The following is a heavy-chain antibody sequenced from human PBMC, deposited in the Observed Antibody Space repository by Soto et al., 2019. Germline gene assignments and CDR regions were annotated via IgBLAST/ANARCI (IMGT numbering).Heavy chain of an antibody. Sequence: SETLSLTCTVSGGSISSGGYYWSWIRQHPGKGLEWIGYIYYSGRTYYNPSLRSRVTMSVDTSKNQFSLKLSSVTAADMAVYYCARYCSGGSCFDWFDSWGQGTLVTVSS. CDR1: GGSISSGGYY. V-gene: IGHV4-31*03. CDR3: ARYCSGGSCFDWFDS. CDR2: IYYSGRT. J-gene: IGHJ5*01. D-gene: IGHD2-15*01.